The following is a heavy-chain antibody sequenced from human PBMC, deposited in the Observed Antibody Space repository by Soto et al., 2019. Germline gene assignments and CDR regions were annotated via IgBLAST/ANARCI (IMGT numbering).Heavy chain of an antibody. CDR2: ISNRGDT. V-gene: IGHV3-66*01. CDR1: GFIVSDTY. CDR3: AREPRYCRGGSCSITGDAYDI. Sequence: GGSLRLSCTASGFIVSDTYVTWVRQAQGKGLEWVSVISNRGDTHYADSVRGRFSLSRDISDNTLHLQMNNLRVEDTAVYYCAREPRYCRGGSCSITGDAYDIWGQGTMVTVSS. J-gene: IGHJ3*02. D-gene: IGHD2-15*01.